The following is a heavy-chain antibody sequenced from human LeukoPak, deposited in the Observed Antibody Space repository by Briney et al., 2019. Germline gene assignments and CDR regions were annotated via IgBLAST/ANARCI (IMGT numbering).Heavy chain of an antibody. CDR3: ARAEYSSSSGPWFDP. Sequence: SETLSLTCTVSGGSISSGGYYWSWIRQPPGKGLEWIGYIYHSGSTYYNPSLKSRVTISVDRSKNQFSLKLSSVTAADTAVYYCARAEYSSSSGPWFDPWGQGTLVTVSS. J-gene: IGHJ5*02. CDR1: GGSISSGGYY. D-gene: IGHD6-6*01. CDR2: IYHSGST. V-gene: IGHV4-30-2*01.